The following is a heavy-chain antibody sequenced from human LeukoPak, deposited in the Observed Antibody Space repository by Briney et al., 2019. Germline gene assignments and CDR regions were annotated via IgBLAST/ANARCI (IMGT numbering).Heavy chain of an antibody. V-gene: IGHV4-39*01. CDR3: AGDPYSSSRSPFDY. J-gene: IGHJ4*02. CDR2: IYYSGST. D-gene: IGHD6-13*01. Sequence: SETLSLTCTVSCGSISSSSHYWGWIRQPPGKGLEWIGSIYYSGSTYYNPSLKSRVTISVDTSKNQFSLKLSSVTAADTAVYYCAGDPYSSSRSPFDYWGQGTLVTVSS. CDR1: CGSISSSSHY.